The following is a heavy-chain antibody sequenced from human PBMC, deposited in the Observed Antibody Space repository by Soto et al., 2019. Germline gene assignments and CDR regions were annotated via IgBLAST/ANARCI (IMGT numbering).Heavy chain of an antibody. CDR1: GFTFSSYS. Sequence: GGSLRLSCAASGFTFSSYSMNWVRQAPGKGLEWVSSISSSSSYIYYADSVKGRFTISRDNAKNSLYLQMNSLRAEDTAVYYCARVNVPAASYYYYYMDVWGKGTTVTVSS. J-gene: IGHJ6*03. CDR2: ISSSSSYI. V-gene: IGHV3-21*01. D-gene: IGHD2-2*01. CDR3: ARVNVPAASYYYYYMDV.